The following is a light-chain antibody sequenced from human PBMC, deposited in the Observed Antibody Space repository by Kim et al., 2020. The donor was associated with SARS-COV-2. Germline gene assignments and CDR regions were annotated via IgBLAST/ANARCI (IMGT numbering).Light chain of an antibody. CDR3: QQYDGSPRT. J-gene: IGKJ1*01. V-gene: IGKV3-20*01. Sequence: SPGQRATRSCRGSQSVSISYLAWYQQNPGQAPRLLICGTSIRATAIPGRFSGSGSGTDFTLTISRLEPADFAVYYCQQYDGSPRTFGQGTKVDIK. CDR1: QSVSISY. CDR2: GTS.